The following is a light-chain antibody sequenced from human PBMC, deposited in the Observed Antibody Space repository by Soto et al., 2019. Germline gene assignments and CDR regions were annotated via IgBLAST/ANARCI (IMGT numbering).Light chain of an antibody. J-gene: IGKJ3*01. CDR1: QGVSTS. CDR3: QHYTLYSAP. V-gene: IGKV1-5*01. Sequence: RLTQSPCSLSASVGDTVTISCRASQGVSTSFAWYQQKPGKAPPLLIFGASSLYNGVPPRFAGSGPGSEFTLTINRLQPDDFATYSCQHYTLYSAPFGQGTRV. CDR2: GAS.